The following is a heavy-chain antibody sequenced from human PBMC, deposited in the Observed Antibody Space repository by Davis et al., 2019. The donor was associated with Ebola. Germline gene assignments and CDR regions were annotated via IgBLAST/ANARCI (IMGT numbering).Heavy chain of an antibody. CDR3: ASETYYYDSSGYHPYFDY. D-gene: IGHD3-22*01. CDR2: ISSSSSYI. Sequence: GESLKIPCAASGFTFSSYSMNWVRQAPGKGLEWVSSISSSSSYIYYADPVKGRFTISRDNAKNSLYLQMNSLRAEDTAVYYCASETYYYDSSGYHPYFDYWGQGTLVTVSS. CDR1: GFTFSSYS. V-gene: IGHV3-21*01. J-gene: IGHJ4*02.